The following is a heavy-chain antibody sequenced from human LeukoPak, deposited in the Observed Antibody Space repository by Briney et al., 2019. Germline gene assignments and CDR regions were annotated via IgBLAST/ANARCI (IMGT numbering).Heavy chain of an antibody. D-gene: IGHD2-15*01. V-gene: IGHV1-69*06. CDR2: IIPILGAP. CDR1: GGTFSSYA. CDR3: AIDPRSLGYCGNCENFDY. J-gene: IGHJ4*02. Sequence: SVKVSCKASGGTFSSYAISWVRQAPGQGLEWMGVIIPILGAPNYAQKFQGRVTITADTSTSTAYMELSSLRSDDTAVYYCAIDPRSLGYCGNCENFDYWGQGTLVTVSS.